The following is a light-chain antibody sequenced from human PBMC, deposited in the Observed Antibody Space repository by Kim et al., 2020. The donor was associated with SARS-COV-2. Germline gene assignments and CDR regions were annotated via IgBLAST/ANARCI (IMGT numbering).Light chain of an antibody. V-gene: IGLV2-8*01. CDR1: SSDVGGYKF. CDR3: CSYAGSNNLV. CDR2: EVT. J-gene: IGLJ2*01. Sequence: GQSVTISCTGTSSDVGGYKFVSWYQQHPGKVPKLMIYEVTKRPSGVPDRFSGSKSGNTASLTVSGLQAEDEADYYCCSYAGSNNLVFGGGTKLTVL.